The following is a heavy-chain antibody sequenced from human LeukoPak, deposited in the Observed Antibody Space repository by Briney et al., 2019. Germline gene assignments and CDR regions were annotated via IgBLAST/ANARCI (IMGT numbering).Heavy chain of an antibody. V-gene: IGHV1-69*04. Sequence: ASVKVSCKASGGTFSSFSFSWVRQAPGQGLEWMGRIIPGFGIRNYAQKFQGSVTMTADISTSTAYIELSRLRSEDTALYYCARDSEQVVRGKDVWGQGTTVTVSS. CDR1: GGTFSSFS. CDR3: ARDSEQVVRGKDV. CDR2: IIPGFGIR. D-gene: IGHD6-6*01. J-gene: IGHJ6*02.